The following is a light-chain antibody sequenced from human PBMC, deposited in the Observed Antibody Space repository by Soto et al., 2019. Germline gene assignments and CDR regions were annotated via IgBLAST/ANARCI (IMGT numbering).Light chain of an antibody. CDR3: QQYNNWPT. Sequence: DIVMTQSPAPLSVSPGERATLSCRASQSVSSNLAWYQQKPGQAPRLLIYGASTRATGIPARFSGSGSGTEFTLTISRLQSEDFAVYYCQQYNNWPTLGQGTTVDI. V-gene: IGKV3-15*01. J-gene: IGKJ1*01. CDR2: GAS. CDR1: QSVSSN.